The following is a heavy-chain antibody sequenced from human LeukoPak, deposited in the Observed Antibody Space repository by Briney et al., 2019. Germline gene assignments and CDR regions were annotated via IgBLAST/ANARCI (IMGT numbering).Heavy chain of an antibody. Sequence: ASVKVSCKASGYTFTSYDINWVRQATGQGLGWMGWMNPNSGNTGYAQKFQGRVTMTRDTSISTAYMELSRLRSDDTAVYYCARGGVLFWSGYSAGYWGQGTLVTVSS. V-gene: IGHV1-8*01. CDR1: GYTFTSYD. D-gene: IGHD3-3*01. CDR3: ARGGVLFWSGYSAGY. J-gene: IGHJ4*02. CDR2: MNPNSGNT.